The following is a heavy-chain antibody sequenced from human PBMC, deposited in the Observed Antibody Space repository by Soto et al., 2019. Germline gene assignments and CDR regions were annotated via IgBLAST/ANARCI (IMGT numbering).Heavy chain of an antibody. CDR2: INHSGST. V-gene: IGHV4-34*01. J-gene: IGHJ5*02. D-gene: IGHD3-22*01. Sequence: SETLSLTCAVYGGSFSGYYWSWIRQPPGKGLEWIGEINHSGSTNYNPSLKSRVTISVDTSKNQFSLKLSSVTAADTAVYYCARVYYYDSSGNWFDPWGQGTLATVSS. CDR1: GGSFSGYY. CDR3: ARVYYYDSSGNWFDP.